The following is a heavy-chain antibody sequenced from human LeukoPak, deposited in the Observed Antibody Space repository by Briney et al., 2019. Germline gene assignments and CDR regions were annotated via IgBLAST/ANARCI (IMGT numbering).Heavy chain of an antibody. CDR3: ARSHDHLWGNYPDY. J-gene: IGHJ4*02. CDR1: GGSIDSTNW. V-gene: IGHV4/OR15-8*01. Sequence: SETLSLTCDVSGGSIDSTNWWNWVRQPPGKGLEWIGEIHHDGRINYNPSLKSRVTLSVDKSKNQFSLRLNSVTAADTAMYYCARSHDHLWGNYPDYWGQGTLVTVSS. D-gene: IGHD3-16*02. CDR2: IHHDGRI.